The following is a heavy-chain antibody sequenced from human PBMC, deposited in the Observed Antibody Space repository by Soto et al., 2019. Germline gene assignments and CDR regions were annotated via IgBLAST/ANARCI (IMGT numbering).Heavy chain of an antibody. D-gene: IGHD3-10*01. CDR3: ARQGFGVLHGLVDV. Sequence: SETLSLTCAVSGGSISSSNWWSWVRQPPGKGLEWIGEIYHSGSTNYNPSLKSRVTISLDTSKNQFSLKLRSVTAADTALYYCARQGFGVLHGLVDVWGQGTTVTVSS. CDR1: GGSISSSNW. CDR2: IYHSGST. V-gene: IGHV4-4*02. J-gene: IGHJ6*02.